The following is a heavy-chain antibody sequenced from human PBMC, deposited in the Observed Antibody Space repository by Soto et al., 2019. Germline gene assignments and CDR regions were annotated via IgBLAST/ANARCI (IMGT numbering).Heavy chain of an antibody. CDR2: IDPSDSYT. Sequence: PGESLKISCKGSGYSFTSYWISWVRQMPGKGLEWMGRIDPSDSYTNYSPSFQGHVTISADKSTSTAYLQWSSLKASDTAMYYCARLSIVVVPAANYYYGMDVWGQGTTVTVSS. V-gene: IGHV5-10-1*01. D-gene: IGHD2-2*01. CDR1: GYSFTSYW. CDR3: ARLSIVVVPAANYYYGMDV. J-gene: IGHJ6*02.